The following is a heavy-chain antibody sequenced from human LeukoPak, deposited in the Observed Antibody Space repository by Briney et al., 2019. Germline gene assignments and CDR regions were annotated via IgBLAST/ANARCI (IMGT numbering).Heavy chain of an antibody. CDR3: ARVRGVVAVYNWFDP. CDR1: GFTFSSYW. J-gene: IGHJ5*02. CDR2: INSDGSST. V-gene: IGHV3-74*01. Sequence: GGSLRLSCAASGFTFSSYWMHWVRQAPGKGLVWVSRINSDGSSTSYADSVKGRFTISRDNAKNTLYLQMNSLRAEDTAVYYCARVRGVVAVYNWFDPWGQGTLVTVSS. D-gene: IGHD2-15*01.